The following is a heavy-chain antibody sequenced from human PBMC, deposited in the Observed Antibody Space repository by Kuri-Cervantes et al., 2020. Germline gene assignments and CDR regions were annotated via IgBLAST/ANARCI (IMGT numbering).Heavy chain of an antibody. J-gene: IGHJ6*03. CDR2: INSDGSST. Sequence: GESLKISCTASGFTFSSYWMHWVRQAPGKGLVWVSRINSDGSSTSYADSVKGRFTISRDNAKNTLYLQMNSLRAEDTAVYYCAKAQVDYDYVWPMDVWGKGTTVTVSS. V-gene: IGHV3-74*01. CDR3: AKAQVDYDYVWPMDV. D-gene: IGHD3-16*01. CDR1: GFTFSSYW.